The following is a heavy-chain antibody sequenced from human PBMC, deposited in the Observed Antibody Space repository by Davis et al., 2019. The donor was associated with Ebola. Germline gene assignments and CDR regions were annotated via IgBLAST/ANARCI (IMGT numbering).Heavy chain of an antibody. CDR3: ARDRWDTAMVTSYYFDY. J-gene: IGHJ4*02. CDR1: GGSISSYY. V-gene: IGHV4-59*01. CDR2: IYYSGST. D-gene: IGHD5-18*01. Sequence: PSETLSLTCTVSGGSISSYYWSWIRQPPGKGLEWIGYIYYSGSTNYNPSLKSRVTISVDTSKNQFSLKLSSVTAADTAVYYCARDRWDTAMVTSYYFDYWGQGTLVTVSS.